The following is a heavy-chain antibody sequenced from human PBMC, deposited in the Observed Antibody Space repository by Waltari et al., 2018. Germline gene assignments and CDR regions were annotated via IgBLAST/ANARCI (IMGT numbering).Heavy chain of an antibody. V-gene: IGHV3-74*01. CDR2: IDGGDLGG. CDR1: GFVFSSFW. Sequence: EQKLVQSGGGSIQTGGSLRLSCEGSGFVFSSFWMHWVRQAPGKGLEWVSRIDGGDLGGFYADSVKGRFTVSRDWARSSVYLQMDSLKVEDTAVYYCVREQINSRDALDLWGPGTLVSVSS. J-gene: IGHJ3*01. D-gene: IGHD4-4*01. CDR3: VREQINSRDALDL.